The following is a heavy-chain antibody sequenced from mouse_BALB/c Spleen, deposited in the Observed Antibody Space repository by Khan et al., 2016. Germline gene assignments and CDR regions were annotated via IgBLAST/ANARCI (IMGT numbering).Heavy chain of an antibody. CDR3: AREGITTATTPFDY. Sequence: EVQLQESGPGLVKPSQSLSLTCTVTGYSITSDYAWNWIRQFPGNKLEWMGYISYSGSTSYNPSLKSRISITRDTSKNQFFLQLNSVTTEDIATYYCAREGITTATTPFDYWGQGTTLTVSS. CDR1: GYSITSDYA. J-gene: IGHJ2*01. V-gene: IGHV3-2*02. CDR2: ISYSGST. D-gene: IGHD1-2*01.